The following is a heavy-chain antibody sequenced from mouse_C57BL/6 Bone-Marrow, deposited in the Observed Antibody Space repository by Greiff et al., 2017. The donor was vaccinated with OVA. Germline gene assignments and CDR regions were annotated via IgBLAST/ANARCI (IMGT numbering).Heavy chain of an antibody. J-gene: IGHJ2*01. Sequence: VQLQQSGPVLVQPGASVKMSCKASGYTFTDYYLNWVKQSNGKSLEWIGVINPYNGGTSYNQKFKGKATLTVYKSSSTAYMELYSLTSEDSAVYYCARSFTPVSYYFDYWGQGTTLTVSS. CDR3: ARSFTPVSYYFDY. V-gene: IGHV1-19*01. CDR1: GYTFTDYY. CDR2: INPYNGGT.